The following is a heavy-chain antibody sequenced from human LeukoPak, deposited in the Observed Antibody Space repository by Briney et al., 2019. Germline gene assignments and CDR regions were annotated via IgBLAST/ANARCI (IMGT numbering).Heavy chain of an antibody. CDR3: AKGRGATVVANFDY. J-gene: IGHJ4*02. CDR2: ISYDGSNK. V-gene: IGHV3-30*18. CDR1: GFTFSSYG. Sequence: PGGSLRLSCAASGFTFSSYGMHWVRQAPGKGLEWVAVISYDGSNKYYADSVKGRFTISRDNSKNTLYLQMNSLRAEDTAVYYCAKGRGATVVANFDYWGQGTLVTVSS. D-gene: IGHD4-23*01.